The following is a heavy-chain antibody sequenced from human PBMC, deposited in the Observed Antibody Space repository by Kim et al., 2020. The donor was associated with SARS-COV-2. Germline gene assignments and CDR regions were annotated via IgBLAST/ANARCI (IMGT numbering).Heavy chain of an antibody. CDR3: VRYGRNYGAFL. Sequence: GGSLRLSCAGSGFTFSNDGIHWVRQAPGKGLECVSATTRSGDGSFYADSVEGKFTISIDNSKNTLYLQMNRLRLEDTSVYDCVRYGRNYGAFLWGQGSLVTVSA. J-gene: IGHJ4*02. D-gene: IGHD1-7*01. CDR1: GFTFSNDG. V-gene: IGHV3-64*04. CDR2: TTRSGDGS.